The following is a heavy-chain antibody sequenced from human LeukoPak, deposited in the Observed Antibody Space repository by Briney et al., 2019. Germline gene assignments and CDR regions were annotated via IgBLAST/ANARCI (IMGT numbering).Heavy chain of an antibody. D-gene: IGHD2-2*01. Sequence: PGGSLRLSCAASGFTFSDYYMSWIRQAPGKGLEWVSYISSSGSTIYYADSVKGRFTISRDNSKNTLYLQMNSLRAEDTAVYYCAKPIVEVPAARGDYWGQGTLVTVSS. CDR2: ISSSGSTI. J-gene: IGHJ4*02. V-gene: IGHV3-11*04. CDR1: GFTFSDYY. CDR3: AKPIVEVPAARGDY.